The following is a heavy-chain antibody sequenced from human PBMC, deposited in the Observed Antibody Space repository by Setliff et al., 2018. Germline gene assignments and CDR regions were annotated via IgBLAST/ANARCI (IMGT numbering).Heavy chain of an antibody. CDR1: GGSFSDYY. CDR3: RFWSGYYKKDY. CDR2: INHCGST. Sequence: SETLSLTCTVYGGSFSDYYWGWVRQPPGKGLEWIGEINHCGSTNYIPSLKSRLTISVDTSKNQFSLKLSSVTAADTAVYYCRFWSGYYKKDYWGQGTLVTV. J-gene: IGHJ4*02. D-gene: IGHD3-3*01. V-gene: IGHV4-34*01.